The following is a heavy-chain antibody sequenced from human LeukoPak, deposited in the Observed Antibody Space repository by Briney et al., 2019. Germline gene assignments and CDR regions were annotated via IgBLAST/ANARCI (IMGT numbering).Heavy chain of an antibody. V-gene: IGHV4-34*01. D-gene: IGHD4-17*01. Sequence: SETLSLTCAVYGGSFSGYYWSWIRQPPGKGLEWIGEINHSGSTNYNPSLKSRVTISVDTSKNQFSLKLSSVTAADTAVYYCARDPTTVTTIFDSWGQGTLVTVSS. CDR3: ARDPTTVTTIFDS. CDR2: INHSGST. CDR1: GGSFSGYY. J-gene: IGHJ4*02.